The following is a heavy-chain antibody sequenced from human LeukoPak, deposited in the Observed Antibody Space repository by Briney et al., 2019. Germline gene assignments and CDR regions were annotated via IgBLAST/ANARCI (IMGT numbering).Heavy chain of an antibody. Sequence: SETLSLTCTVSGGSISSSSYYWGWIRQPPGKGLEWIGSIYYSGSTYYNPSLKSRVTMSVDTSKNQFSLKLSSVTAADTAVYYCARDKGSRFSTTSRWFDPWGQGTLVTVSS. CDR2: IYYSGST. CDR3: ARDKGSRFSTTSRWFDP. V-gene: IGHV4-39*07. J-gene: IGHJ5*02. D-gene: IGHD2/OR15-2a*01. CDR1: GGSISSSSYY.